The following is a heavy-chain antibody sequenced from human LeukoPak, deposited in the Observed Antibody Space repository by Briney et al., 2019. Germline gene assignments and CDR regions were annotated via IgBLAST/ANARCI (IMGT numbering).Heavy chain of an antibody. CDR1: GFTFSSYG. J-gene: IGHJ4*02. Sequence: GGSLRLSCAASGFTFSSYGMNWVRQAPGKGLEWVSSISSSSSYIYYADSVKGRFTISGDNAKNSLYLQMNSLRAEDTAVYYCARDLYGDYPWDYWGQGTLVTVSS. D-gene: IGHD4-17*01. V-gene: IGHV3-21*01. CDR2: ISSSSSYI. CDR3: ARDLYGDYPWDY.